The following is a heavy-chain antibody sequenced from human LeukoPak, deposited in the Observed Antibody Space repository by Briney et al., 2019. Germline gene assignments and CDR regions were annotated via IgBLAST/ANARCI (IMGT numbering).Heavy chain of an antibody. CDR2: IYGGGST. D-gene: IGHD3-22*01. V-gene: IGHV3-53*01. CDR3: ARGEHYYDSSGPEEYYFDY. Sequence: GGSLRLSCAASGFTVSSNYMSWVCQAPGKGLEWVSVIYGGGSTYYADSVKGRFTISRDNSKNTLYLQMNSLRAEDTAVYYCARGEHYYDSSGPEEYYFDYWGQGTLVTVSS. CDR1: GFTVSSNY. J-gene: IGHJ4*02.